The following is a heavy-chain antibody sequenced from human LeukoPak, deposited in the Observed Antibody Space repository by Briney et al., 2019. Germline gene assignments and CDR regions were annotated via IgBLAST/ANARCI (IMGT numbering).Heavy chain of an antibody. CDR3: AGQRLAVAGSPVWGNFLSYYYMDV. V-gene: IGHV4-34*01. CDR2: ISHGGST. D-gene: IGHD6-19*01. J-gene: IGHJ6*03. Sequence: SETLSLTCAGYGGSFTDYYWSWIRQSPGKGLEWIGEISHGGSTNYNPSLKRRVSISLDTSNSHFSLRLNSVTAADAADYCCAGQRLAVAGSPVWGNFLSYYYMDVWGNGTPVTISS. CDR1: GGSFTDYY.